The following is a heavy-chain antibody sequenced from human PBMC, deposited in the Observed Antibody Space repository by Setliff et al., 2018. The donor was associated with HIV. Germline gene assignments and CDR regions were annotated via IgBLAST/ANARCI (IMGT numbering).Heavy chain of an antibody. CDR1: GYTFTSYG. CDR3: ARDVPTYCSSINCYDTMNQNWFDP. CDR2: ISAYNGHT. Sequence: GSVKVSCKASGYTFTSYGISWVRQAPGQGLEWMGWISAYNGHTNYAQKFQGRVTMTTDTSTSTAYTELRSLRSDDTAVYYCARDVPTYCSSINCYDTMNQNWFDPWGQGTLVTVSS. J-gene: IGHJ5*02. V-gene: IGHV1-18*01. D-gene: IGHD2-2*01.